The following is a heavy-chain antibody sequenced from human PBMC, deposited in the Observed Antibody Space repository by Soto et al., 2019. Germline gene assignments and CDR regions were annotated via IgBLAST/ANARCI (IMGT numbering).Heavy chain of an antibody. Sequence: GGSLRLSCAASGFTFSSYGMHWVRQAPGKGLEWVAVIWYDGSNKYYADSVKGRFTISRDNSKNTLYLQMNSLRAEDTAVYYCARGSRGYSYEGGLYGMDVWGQGTTVTVSS. J-gene: IGHJ6*02. CDR2: IWYDGSNK. D-gene: IGHD5-18*01. V-gene: IGHV3-33*01. CDR3: ARGSRGYSYEGGLYGMDV. CDR1: GFTFSSYG.